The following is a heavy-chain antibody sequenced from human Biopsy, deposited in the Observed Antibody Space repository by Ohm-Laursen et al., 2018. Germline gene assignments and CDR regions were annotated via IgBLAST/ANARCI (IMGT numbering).Heavy chain of an antibody. D-gene: IGHD4-23*01. J-gene: IGHJ4*02. CDR1: GYIFSSYG. V-gene: IGHV1-18*01. CDR3: ARDVSSDLNSLSYVDF. CDR2: ISPYNGNT. Sequence: ASVKVSCKASGYIFSSYGISWVRQAPGQGPEWIGWISPYNGNTNYTQKFQDRVTMTTDTSTSTAYLDLTSLTSDDTAVYYCARDVSSDLNSLSYVDFWGQGSPVTVSA.